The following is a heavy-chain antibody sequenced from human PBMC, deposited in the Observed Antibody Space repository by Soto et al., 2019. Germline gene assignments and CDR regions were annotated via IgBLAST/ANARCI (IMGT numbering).Heavy chain of an antibody. CDR1: GFTFSSYA. D-gene: IGHD2-2*01. V-gene: IGHV3-23*01. CDR2: ISGSGGRT. CDR3: AKGMQYQLRPYYYSYGMDD. J-gene: IGHJ6*02. Sequence: EVQLLESGGGLVQPGGSLRLSCAASGFTFSSYAMSWVRQAPGKGLEWASAISGSGGRTYYADSVKGRFTISRDNAKNMLYLQMNRLRAEDTAVYYCAKGMQYQLRPYYYSYGMDDWGRGTTVTVSS.